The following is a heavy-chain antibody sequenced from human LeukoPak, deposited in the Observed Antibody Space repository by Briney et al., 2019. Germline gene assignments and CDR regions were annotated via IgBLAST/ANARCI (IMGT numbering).Heavy chain of an antibody. J-gene: IGHJ3*02. Sequence: PSETLSLTCTVSGYSISSGYYWGWIRQPPGKGLEWIGSIYHSGSTYYNPSLKSRVTISVDTSKNQFSLKLSSVTAAYTAVYYCARVDAAFDIWGQGTMVTVSS. CDR2: IYHSGST. CDR1: GYSISSGYY. V-gene: IGHV4-38-2*02. CDR3: ARVDAAFDI.